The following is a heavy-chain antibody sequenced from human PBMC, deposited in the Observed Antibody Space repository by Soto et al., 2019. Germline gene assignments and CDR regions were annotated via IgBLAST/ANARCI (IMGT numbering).Heavy chain of an antibody. J-gene: IGHJ5*02. CDR3: VRDGTKTLRDWFDP. Sequence: SETLSLTCTFSGASISGFYWSSIRKSAGKGLEWIGRIYATGTTDYNPSLKSRVMTSVDTSKKQFPLKLRSVTAADTAVYYCVRDGTKTLRDWFDPWGQGISVTVS. CDR2: IYATGTT. V-gene: IGHV4-4*07. D-gene: IGHD1-1*01. CDR1: GASISGFY.